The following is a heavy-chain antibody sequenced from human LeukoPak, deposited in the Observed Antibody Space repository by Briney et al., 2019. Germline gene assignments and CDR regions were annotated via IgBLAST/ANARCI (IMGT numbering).Heavy chain of an antibody. V-gene: IGHV4-59*12. CDR1: GGSISSYY. CDR2: IYYSGST. J-gene: IGHJ4*02. D-gene: IGHD3-16*01. CDR3: ARGVTFGGAPDY. Sequence: PSETLSLTCTVSGGSISSYYWSWIRQPPGKGLEWIGYIYYSGSTNYNPSLKSRVTISVDRSKNQFSLKLSSVTAADTAVYYCARGVTFGGAPDYWGQGTLVTVSS.